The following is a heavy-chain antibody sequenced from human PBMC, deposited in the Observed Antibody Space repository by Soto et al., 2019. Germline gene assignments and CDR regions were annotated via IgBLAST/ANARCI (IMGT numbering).Heavy chain of an antibody. J-gene: IGHJ4*02. D-gene: IGHD6-13*01. V-gene: IGHV3-11*03. Sequence: QVQLLESGGGLVKPGGSLRLSCAASGFTFSDYYMSWIRQAPGKGLEWVSYISSSSSYTNYADSVKGRFTISRDNAKNSLYLQMNSLRAEDTAVYYCARGAIAAAGTSTYWGQGTLVTVSS. CDR1: GFTFSDYY. CDR3: ARGAIAAAGTSTY. CDR2: ISSSSSYT.